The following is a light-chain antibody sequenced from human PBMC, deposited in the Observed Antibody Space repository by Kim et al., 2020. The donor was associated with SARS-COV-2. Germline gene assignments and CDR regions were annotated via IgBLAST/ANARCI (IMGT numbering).Light chain of an antibody. V-gene: IGLV4-69*01. CDR1: SGHSSYA. Sequence: QLVLTQSPSASASLGASVNLTCTLSSGHSSYAIAWYQQQPEKGPRHLMKLNSDGTHSKGDGIPDRFSGSSSGAERYLTISSLQSEDEADYYCQTWGTAMIFGAGTQLTVL. CDR3: QTWGTAMI. J-gene: IGLJ2*01. CDR2: LNSDGTH.